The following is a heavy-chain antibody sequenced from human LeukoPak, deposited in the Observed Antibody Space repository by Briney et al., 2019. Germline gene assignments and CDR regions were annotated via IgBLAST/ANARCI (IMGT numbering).Heavy chain of an antibody. J-gene: IGHJ4*02. Sequence: ASVKVSCKASGYTFSDYGFSWVRQAPGQGLERMGWISAYNGNTKFAQKYQGRVTMTTDTSTSTAYMELRSLRSDDTAVYYCARGAGGYGDYSLWLGYWGQGTLVTVSS. V-gene: IGHV1-18*01. CDR3: ARGAGGYGDYSLWLGY. D-gene: IGHD4-17*01. CDR1: GYTFSDYG. CDR2: ISAYNGNT.